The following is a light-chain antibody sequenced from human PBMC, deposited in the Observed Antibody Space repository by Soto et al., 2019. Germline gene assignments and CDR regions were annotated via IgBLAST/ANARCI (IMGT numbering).Light chain of an antibody. CDR3: CSYAGSYTLV. CDR1: SSDVGAYNW. V-gene: IGLV2-11*01. Sequence: QSALTQPRSVSGSPGQSVTISCAGTSSDVGAYNWVSWYQQHPGKVAKLIIYDVTRRPSGVPDRFSGSKSGNTASLTISGLQADDEADYYCCSYAGSYTLVFGGGTKLIVL. J-gene: IGLJ3*02. CDR2: DVT.